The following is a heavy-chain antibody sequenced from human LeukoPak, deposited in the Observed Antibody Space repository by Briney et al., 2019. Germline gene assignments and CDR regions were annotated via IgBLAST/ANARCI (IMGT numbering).Heavy chain of an antibody. J-gene: IGHJ6*03. Sequence: GGSLRLSCAASGFTFSSYGMSWVRQAPGKGLEWVSAISGSGGSTYYADSVKGRFTISRDNSKNTLFLQMNSLRAEDTAVYYCAKNTISGGHYQYYMDVWGKGTTVTVSS. CDR1: GFTFSSYG. CDR3: AKNTISGGHYQYYMDV. V-gene: IGHV3-23*01. D-gene: IGHD3-16*02. CDR2: ISGSGGST.